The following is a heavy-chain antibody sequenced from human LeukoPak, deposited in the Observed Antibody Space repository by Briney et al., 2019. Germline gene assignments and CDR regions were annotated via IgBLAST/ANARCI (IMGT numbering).Heavy chain of an antibody. V-gene: IGHV3-30-3*01. CDR2: ISYDGSNK. J-gene: IGHJ5*02. CDR3: ARDLPWFDP. CDR1: GFTFSSYA. Sequence: GGSLRLCCAASGFTFSSYAMHWDRQAPGKGLEWVAVISYDGSNKYYADSVKGRFTISRDNSKNTLYLQMNSLRAEDTAVYYCARDLPWFDPWGQGTLVTVSS.